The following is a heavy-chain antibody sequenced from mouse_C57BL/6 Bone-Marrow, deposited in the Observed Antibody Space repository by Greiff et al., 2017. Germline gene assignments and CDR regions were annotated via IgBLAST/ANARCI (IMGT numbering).Heavy chain of an antibody. D-gene: IGHD4-1*01. J-gene: IGHJ4*01. CDR1: GYAFTNYL. CDR2: INPGSGGT. CDR3: ARESPWDDYAMDY. V-gene: IGHV1-54*01. Sequence: QVQLKESGAELVRPGTSVKVSCKASGYAFTNYLIEWVKQRPGQGLEWIGVINPGSGGTNYNEKFKGKATLTADKSSSTAYMQLSSLTSEDSAVYFCARESPWDDYAMDYWGQGTSVTVSS.